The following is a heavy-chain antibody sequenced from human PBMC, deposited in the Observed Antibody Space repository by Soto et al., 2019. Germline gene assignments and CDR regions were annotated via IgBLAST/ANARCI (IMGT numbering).Heavy chain of an antibody. J-gene: IGHJ4*02. V-gene: IGHV3-7*01. D-gene: IGHD5-12*01. CDR1: GFTFSVYW. CDR3: ASDSRYSSVDSVHHDFDY. Sequence: EVQLVESGGKVVQPGGSLRLSCVASGFTFSVYWMSWVRQAPGEGLEWVARIKFDGSGIQYADSGKGRFSISRDNAGNSVHLQMNSLRAEDTAVYYCASDSRYSSVDSVHHDFDYWGQGALVTVTS. CDR2: IKFDGSGI.